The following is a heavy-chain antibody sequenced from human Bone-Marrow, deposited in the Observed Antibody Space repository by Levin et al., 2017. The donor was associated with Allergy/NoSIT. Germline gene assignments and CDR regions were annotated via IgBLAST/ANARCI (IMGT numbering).Heavy chain of an antibody. J-gene: IGHJ4*02. CDR2: ISYDGSNK. Sequence: GESLKISCAASGFTFSSYGMHWVRQAPGKGLEWVAVISYDGSNKYYADSVKGRFTISRDNSKNTLYLQMNSLRAEDTAVYYCAKSTPEIVVPALDYWGQGTLVTVSS. CDR1: GFTFSSYG. CDR3: AKSTPEIVVPALDY. V-gene: IGHV3-30*18. D-gene: IGHD2-2*01.